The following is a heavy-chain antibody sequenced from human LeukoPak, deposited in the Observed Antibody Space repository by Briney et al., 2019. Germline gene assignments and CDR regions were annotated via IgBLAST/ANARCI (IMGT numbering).Heavy chain of an antibody. CDR2: IIPIFGTA. Sequence: SVKVSCKASRGTFSSYAISWVRQAPGQGLEWMGGIIPIFGTANYAQKFQGRVTITADKSTSTAYMELSSLRSEDTAVYYCARYGTYYYDSSGYRAAFDIWGQGTMVTVSS. CDR1: RGTFSSYA. V-gene: IGHV1-69*06. J-gene: IGHJ3*02. D-gene: IGHD3-22*01. CDR3: ARYGTYYYDSSGYRAAFDI.